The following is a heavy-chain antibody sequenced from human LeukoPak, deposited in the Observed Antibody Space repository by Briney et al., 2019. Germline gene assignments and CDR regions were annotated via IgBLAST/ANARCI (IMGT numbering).Heavy chain of an antibody. CDR3: ARGGNWDRIFDY. CDR2: INHSGST. V-gene: IGHV4-34*01. CDR1: GGSFSGYY. Sequence: SETLSLTCAVYGGSFSGYYWSWIRQPPGKGLEWIGKINHSGSTNYNPSLKSRVTISVDTSKNQFSLKLSSVTAADTAVYYCARGGNWDRIFDYWGQGTLDTVSS. J-gene: IGHJ4*02. D-gene: IGHD7-27*01.